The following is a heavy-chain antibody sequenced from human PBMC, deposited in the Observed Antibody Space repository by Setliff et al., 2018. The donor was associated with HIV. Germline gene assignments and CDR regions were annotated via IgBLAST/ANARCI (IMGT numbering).Heavy chain of an antibody. CDR3: ARDVPWGDYYYYMDV. J-gene: IGHJ6*03. D-gene: IGHD3-16*01. CDR2: IYTSGST. V-gene: IGHV4-61*01. CDR1: GYSISSGYY. Sequence: LSLTCTVSGYSISSGYYWSWIRQPPGKGLEWIGYIYTSGSTNYNPSLKSRVTMSVDTSKNQFSLKLSSVTAADTAVYYCARDVPWGDYYYYMDVWGKGTTVTVSS.